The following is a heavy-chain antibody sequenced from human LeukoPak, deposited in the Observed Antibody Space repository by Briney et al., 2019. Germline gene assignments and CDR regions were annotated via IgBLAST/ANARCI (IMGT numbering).Heavy chain of an antibody. CDR2: IRYDGSNK. Sequence: GGSLRLSCAASGFTLNTYAMNWVRQAPGKGLEWVAFIRYDGSNKYYADSVKGRFTISRDNSKNTLYLQMNSLRAEDTAVYYCAKDATIFGVVINYFDYWGQGTLVTVSS. J-gene: IGHJ4*02. CDR3: AKDATIFGVVINYFDY. V-gene: IGHV3-30*02. CDR1: GFTLNTYA. D-gene: IGHD3-3*01.